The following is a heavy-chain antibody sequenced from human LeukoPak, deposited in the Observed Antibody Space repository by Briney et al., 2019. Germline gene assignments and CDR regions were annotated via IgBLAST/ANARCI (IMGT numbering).Heavy chain of an antibody. CDR1: GGSISSYY. Sequence: PSETLSLTCTVSGGSISSYYWSWIRQPPGKGLEWIGYIYYSGSTNYNPSLKSRVTISVDTSKNQFYLNLRSVTAADTAVYYCARDLGSNYVYFDYWGQGSLVTVSS. J-gene: IGHJ4*02. CDR3: ARDLGSNYVYFDY. V-gene: IGHV4-59*12. CDR2: IYYSGST. D-gene: IGHD1-26*01.